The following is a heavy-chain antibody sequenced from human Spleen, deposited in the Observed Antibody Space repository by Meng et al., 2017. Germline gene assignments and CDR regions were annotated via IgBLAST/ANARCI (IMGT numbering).Heavy chain of an antibody. CDR3: ARGFDFWSGYLNPFDY. J-gene: IGHJ4*02. V-gene: IGHV7-4-1*02. CDR2: INTNTGNP. CDR1: GYTFTNYA. D-gene: IGHD3-3*01. Sequence: VHLLQSGPEVKKPGASVKVSWAAAGYTFTNYALKWVRQAPGQGLEWMGWINTNTGNPTYAQGFTGRFVLSLDTSVSTAYLQISSLKAEDTAVYYCARGFDFWSGYLNPFDYWGQGTLVTVSS.